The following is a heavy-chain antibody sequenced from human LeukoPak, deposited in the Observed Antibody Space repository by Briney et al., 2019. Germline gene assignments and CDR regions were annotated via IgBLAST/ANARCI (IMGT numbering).Heavy chain of an antibody. CDR3: ARAAIAAAPIYYYMDV. J-gene: IGHJ6*03. CDR2: ISSSSSYI. V-gene: IGHV3-21*01. D-gene: IGHD6-13*01. CDR1: GFTFSSYS. Sequence: GGSLRLSCAASGFTFSSYSMNWVRQAPGKGLEWVSCISSSSSYIYYADSVKGRFTISRDNAENSLYLQMNSLRAEDTAVYYCARAAIAAAPIYYYMDVWGKGTTVTVSS.